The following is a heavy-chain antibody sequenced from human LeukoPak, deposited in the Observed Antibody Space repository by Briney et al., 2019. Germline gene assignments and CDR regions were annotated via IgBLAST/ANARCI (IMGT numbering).Heavy chain of an antibody. D-gene: IGHD6-13*01. CDR2: FYSGGST. J-gene: IGHJ1*01. V-gene: IGHV3-66*01. Sequence: GGSLRLSCAASGFTFINAWMSWVRQAPGKGLEWVSVFYSGGSTRYADSVKGRFTISRDNSKNTLYLQLNSLRAEDTAVYFCASSSWSSEYFHYWGQGTLVTVSS. CDR1: GFTFINAW. CDR3: ASSSWSSEYFHY.